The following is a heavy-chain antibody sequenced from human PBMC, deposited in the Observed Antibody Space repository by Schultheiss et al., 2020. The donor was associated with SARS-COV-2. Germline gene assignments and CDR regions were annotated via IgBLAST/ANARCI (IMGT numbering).Heavy chain of an antibody. D-gene: IGHD4-17*01. Sequence: GESLKISCKGSGYSFTSYWIGWVRQMPGKGLEWMGIIYPGDSDTRYSPSFQGQVTISADKSISTAYLQWSSLKASDTAMYYCAISPDAYGDYRSGMDVWGQGTTVTVSS. V-gene: IGHV5-51*01. J-gene: IGHJ6*02. CDR1: GYSFTSYW. CDR3: AISPDAYGDYRSGMDV. CDR2: IYPGDSDT.